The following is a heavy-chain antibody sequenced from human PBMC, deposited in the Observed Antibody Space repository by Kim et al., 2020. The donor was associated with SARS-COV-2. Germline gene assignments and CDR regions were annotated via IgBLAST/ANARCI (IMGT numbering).Heavy chain of an antibody. D-gene: IGHD6-13*01. CDR1: GFTFGDYA. CDR2: IRSKAYGGTT. V-gene: IGHV3-49*03. Sequence: GGSLRLSCTASGFTFGDYAMSWFRQAPGKGLEWVGFIRSKAYGGTTEYAASVKGRFTISRDDSKSIAYLQMNSLKTEDTAVYYCTRDDCSSSWAYYYYGMDVWGQGTTVTVSS. CDR3: TRDDCSSSWAYYYYGMDV. J-gene: IGHJ6*02.